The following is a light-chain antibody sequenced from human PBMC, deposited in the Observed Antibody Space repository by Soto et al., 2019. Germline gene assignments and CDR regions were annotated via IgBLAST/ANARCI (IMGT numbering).Light chain of an antibody. J-gene: IGLJ2*01. Sequence: QSVLTQPASMSGSPGQSITISCTGTSSDVGDYNYVSWYQQHPGKAPKLMIYDVSNRPSGVSNRFSGSKSGNTASLTVSGLQAEDEADYYCSSYTSSSTLVFGGGTKVTVL. CDR2: DVS. V-gene: IGLV2-14*01. CDR1: SSDVGDYNY. CDR3: SSYTSSSTLV.